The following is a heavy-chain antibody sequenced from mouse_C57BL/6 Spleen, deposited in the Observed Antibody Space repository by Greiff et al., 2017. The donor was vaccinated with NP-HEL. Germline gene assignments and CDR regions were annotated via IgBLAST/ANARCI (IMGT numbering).Heavy chain of an antibody. J-gene: IGHJ4*01. CDR2: IYPGDGDT. V-gene: IGHV1-82*01. Sequence: VKLQESGPELVKPGASVKISCKASGYAFSSSWMNWVKQRPGKGLEWIGRIYPGDGDTNYNGKFKGKATLTADKSSSTAYMQLSSLTSEDSAVYFCARSGGSSLLAMDYWGQGTSVTVSS. D-gene: IGHD1-1*01. CDR1: GYAFSSSW. CDR3: ARSGGSSLLAMDY.